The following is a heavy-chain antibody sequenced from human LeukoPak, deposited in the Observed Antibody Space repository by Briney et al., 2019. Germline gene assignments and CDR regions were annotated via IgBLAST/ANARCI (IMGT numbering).Heavy chain of an antibody. D-gene: IGHD5-12*01. J-gene: IGHJ4*02. CDR3: AKDLGWLPDY. V-gene: IGHV3-30*02. CDR2: IRYDGSNK. Sequence: GGSLRLSCAASGFTFSSYEMNWVRQAPGKGLEWVAFIRYDGSNKYYADSVKGRFTISRDNSKNTLYLQMNSLRAEDTAVYYCAKDLGWLPDYWGQGTLVTVSS. CDR1: GFTFSSYE.